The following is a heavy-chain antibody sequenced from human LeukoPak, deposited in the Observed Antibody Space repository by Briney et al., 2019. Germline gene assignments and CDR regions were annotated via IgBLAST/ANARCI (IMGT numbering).Heavy chain of an antibody. CDR1: GYSFTNYY. J-gene: IGHJ6*02. CDR2: ISAYNGNT. Sequence: ASVKVSCKASGYSFTNYYIHWVRQAPGQGLEWMGWISAYNGNTNYAQKLQGRVTMTTDTSTSTAYMELRSLRSDDTAVYYCARVLGWELLRYYYYYGMDVWGQGTTVTVSS. V-gene: IGHV1-18*04. D-gene: IGHD1-26*01. CDR3: ARVLGWELLRYYYYYGMDV.